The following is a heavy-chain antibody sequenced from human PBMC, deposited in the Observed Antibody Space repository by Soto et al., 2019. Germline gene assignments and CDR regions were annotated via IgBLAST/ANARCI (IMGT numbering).Heavy chain of an antibody. CDR3: AKRAVAGPGRGFDY. J-gene: IGHJ4*02. V-gene: IGHV3-23*01. Sequence: EVQLLESGGGLVQPGGSLRLSCAASRFTFSSYAMSWVRQAPGKGLEWVSAISGSGDSTYYADSVKGRFTISRDNFKNTLYLQMNSLRAEDTAVYYCAKRAVAGPGRGFDYWGQGTLVTVSS. CDR1: RFTFSSYA. D-gene: IGHD6-19*01. CDR2: ISGSGDST.